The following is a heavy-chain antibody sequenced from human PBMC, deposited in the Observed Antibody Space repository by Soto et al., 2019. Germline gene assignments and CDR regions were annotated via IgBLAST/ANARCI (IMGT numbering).Heavy chain of an antibody. CDR3: ARHSSSGYVAGSDY. CDR1: GGSISSSSYY. V-gene: IGHV4-39*01. D-gene: IGHD5-12*01. Sequence: SETLSLTCTVSGGSISSSSYYWGWIRQPPGKGLEWIGSIYYSGSTYYNPSLKSRVTISVDTSKNQFSLKLSSVTAADTAVYYCARHSSSGYVAGSDYWGQGTLVTVSS. J-gene: IGHJ4*02. CDR2: IYYSGST.